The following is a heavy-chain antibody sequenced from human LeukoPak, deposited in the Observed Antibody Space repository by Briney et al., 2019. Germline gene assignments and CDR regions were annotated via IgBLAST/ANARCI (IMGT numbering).Heavy chain of an antibody. CDR2: INPNSGGT. CDR1: GYTFTGYY. Sequence: GASVKVSCKASGYTFTGYYIHWVRQAPGQGLEWMGWINPNSGGTIYAQKFQGRVTMTRDTSISTAYMELSRLRSDDTAVYYCAREGYDSSGFDFDYWGQGTLVTVCS. J-gene: IGHJ4*02. V-gene: IGHV1-2*02. CDR3: AREGYDSSGFDFDY. D-gene: IGHD3-22*01.